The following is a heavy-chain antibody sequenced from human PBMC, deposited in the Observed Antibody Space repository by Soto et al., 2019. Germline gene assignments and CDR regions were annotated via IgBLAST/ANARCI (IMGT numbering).Heavy chain of an antibody. CDR2: ISAYNGNT. CDR3: ARDLAVAGDYYYYYGMDV. V-gene: IGHV1-18*01. J-gene: IGHJ6*02. CDR1: GYTFTSYG. Sequence: QVQLVQSGAEVKKPGASVKVSCKASGYTFTSYGISWVRQAPGQGLEWMGWISAYNGNTNYAQKLQGRVTMTTDTSTSTAYMELTSLRSDDTAVYYCARDLAVAGDYYYYYGMDVWGQGTTVTVSS. D-gene: IGHD6-19*01.